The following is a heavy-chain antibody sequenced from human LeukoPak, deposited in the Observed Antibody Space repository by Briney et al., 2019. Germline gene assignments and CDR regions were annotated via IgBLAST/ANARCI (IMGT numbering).Heavy chain of an antibody. CDR3: ARAGGVAAAGDYYFYMDV. D-gene: IGHD6-13*01. CDR2: MNPNSGNA. Sequence: GASVKVSCKASGYIFSNYDINWVRQAAGQGLEWMGWMNPNSGNADFTQKFQGRVTVTRDTSTSTVYMELSSLRSEDTAVYYCARAGGVAAAGDYYFYMDVWGKGTTVTVSS. V-gene: IGHV1-8*03. CDR1: GYIFSNYD. J-gene: IGHJ6*03.